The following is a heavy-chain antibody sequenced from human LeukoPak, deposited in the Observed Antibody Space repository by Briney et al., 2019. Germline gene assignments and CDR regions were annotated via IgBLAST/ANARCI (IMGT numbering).Heavy chain of an antibody. D-gene: IGHD5-12*01. J-gene: IGHJ4*02. V-gene: IGHV3-21*01. CDR2: ISGSSSYV. CDR1: GFTFTTYS. CDR3: ARDHYGGYDLDY. Sequence: PGGSLRLSCATSGFTFTTYSMNWVRQAPGKGLEWVSSISGSSSYVHYADSVKGRFTIFRDNAHNSLHLQMNSLRAEDTAVYYCARDHYGGYDLDYWGQGTLVTVSS.